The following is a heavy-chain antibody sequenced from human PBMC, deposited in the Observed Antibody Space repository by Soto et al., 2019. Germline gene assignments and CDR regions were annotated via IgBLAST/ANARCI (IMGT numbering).Heavy chain of an antibody. CDR2: IRSKTDGGAT. D-gene: IGHD1-26*01. J-gene: IGHJ4*02. Sequence: EVQLVESGGGLVKPGGSLRLSCAASGFSFSDVAMKWVRQAPGRGLEWVGRIRSKTDGGATEYAAPVRGRFTISRDDSKITLYLQTKSLKMKNTAVYYCNPFKGAIRKWGQGTVVTVSS. CDR1: GFSFSDVA. CDR3: NPFKGAIRK. V-gene: IGHV3-15*07.